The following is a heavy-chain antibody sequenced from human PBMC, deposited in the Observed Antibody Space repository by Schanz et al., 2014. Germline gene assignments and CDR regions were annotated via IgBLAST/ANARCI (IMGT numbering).Heavy chain of an antibody. CDR3: ARGGATRFDY. CDR1: GFTFSDHW. D-gene: IGHD1-26*01. Sequence: VQLVESGGGVVQPGGSLRLSCSASGFTFSDHWMSWVRQPPGKGLEWLSYISSSSSTIYYADSVKGRFTISRDNAKNSLYLQMNSLRDEDTAVYYCARGGATRFDYWGQGTLVTVSS. CDR2: ISSSSSTI. J-gene: IGHJ4*02. V-gene: IGHV3-48*02.